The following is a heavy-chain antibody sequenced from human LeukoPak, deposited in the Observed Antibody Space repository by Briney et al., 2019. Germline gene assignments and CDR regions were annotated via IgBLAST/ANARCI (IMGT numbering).Heavy chain of an antibody. D-gene: IGHD1-26*01. CDR3: ARERSIGSLDY. J-gene: IGHJ4*02. CDR1: GLTFSSYT. CDR2: ITRGDSK. Sequence: PGGSLRLSCAASGLTFSSYTIRWVRQAPGKGLEWISSITRGDSKYYAESVKGRFTISRDNTEKSLHLQMSGLRAEDTAVYYCARERSIGSLDYWGQGTLVTVSS. V-gene: IGHV3-48*04.